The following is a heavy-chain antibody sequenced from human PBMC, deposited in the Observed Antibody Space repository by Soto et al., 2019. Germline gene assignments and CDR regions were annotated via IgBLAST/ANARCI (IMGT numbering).Heavy chain of an antibody. CDR2: MNPNSGNT. Sequence: ASVKVSCKASGYTFTSDDINWVRQATGQGLDWMGWMNPNSGNTGYAQKFQGRLTMTRKTSISTAYMELSSLRSEDTAVYYCAREIYCGGACYPRRIVAFDIWGQGTMVTVSS. V-gene: IGHV1-8*01. J-gene: IGHJ3*02. D-gene: IGHD2-21*02. CDR1: GYTFTSDD. CDR3: AREIYCGGACYPRRIVAFDI.